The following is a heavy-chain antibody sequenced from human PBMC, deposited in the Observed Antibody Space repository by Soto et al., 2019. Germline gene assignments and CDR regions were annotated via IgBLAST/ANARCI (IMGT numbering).Heavy chain of an antibody. CDR1: GYTFTSYG. J-gene: IGHJ6*02. V-gene: IGHV1-18*01. D-gene: IGHD6-13*01. CDR2: ISAYNGNT. Sequence: ASVKVSCKASGYTFTSYGISWVRQAPGQGLEWMGWISAYNGNTNYAQKLQGRVTMTTDTSTSTAYIELRSLRSDDTSVYYCARDLEGGTSSSWTIYYYYYGMDVWGQGTTVTVSS. CDR3: ARDLEGGTSSSWTIYYYYYGMDV.